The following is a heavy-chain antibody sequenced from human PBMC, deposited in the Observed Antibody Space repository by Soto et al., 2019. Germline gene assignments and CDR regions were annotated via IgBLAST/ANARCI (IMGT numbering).Heavy chain of an antibody. Sequence: ASVKVSCKASGYTFTGYYMHWVRQAPGQGLEWMGRIIPPLDTTNYAQKFQGRVTITADKSTGTAYMELNSLRSEDTAVYYCVRDSPIGSTFSGYDGIDYWGQGTLVTV. CDR3: VRDSPIGSTFSGYDGIDY. CDR1: GYTFTGYY. J-gene: IGHJ4*02. D-gene: IGHD5-12*01. V-gene: IGHV1-69*08. CDR2: IIPPLDTT.